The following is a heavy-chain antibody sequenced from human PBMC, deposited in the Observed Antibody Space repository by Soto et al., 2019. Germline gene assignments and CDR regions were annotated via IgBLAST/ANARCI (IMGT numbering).Heavy chain of an antibody. CDR2: ISSSSSYI. CDR1: GFTFSSYS. CDR3: ARDHSTDYYYYYGMDV. V-gene: IGHV3-21*01. Sequence: GGSLRLSCAASGFTFSSYSMNWVRQAPGKGLEWVSSISSSSSYIYYADSVKGRFTISRDNAKNSLYLQMNSLRAEDTAVYYCARDHSTDYYYYYGMDVWGQGTTVTVSS. J-gene: IGHJ6*02.